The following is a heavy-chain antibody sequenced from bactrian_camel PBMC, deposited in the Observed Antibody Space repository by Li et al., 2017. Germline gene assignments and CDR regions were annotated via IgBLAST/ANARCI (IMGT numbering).Heavy chain of an antibody. V-gene: IGHV3S54*01. D-gene: IGHD1*01. Sequence: HVQLVESGGGSVQPGGSLRLSCAASGYTAIDNCMGWFRQAPGKEREAFATTYTRTGKPYYADSVKGRFTISQDDANNTVYLQMDSLKAEDTATYYCAATRGPLPVRLAFEEDRYNYWGQGTQVTVS. J-gene: IGHJ4*01. CDR1: GYTAIDNC. CDR3: AATRGPLPVRLAFEEDRYNY. CDR2: TYTRTGKP.